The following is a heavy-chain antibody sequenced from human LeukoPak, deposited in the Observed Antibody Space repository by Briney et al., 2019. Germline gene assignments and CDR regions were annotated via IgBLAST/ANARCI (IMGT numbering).Heavy chain of an antibody. CDR3: ARGRYYDSSGAYYFDY. D-gene: IGHD3-22*01. Sequence: ASVKVSCKASGYTFTSYGISWVRQAPGQGLEWMGWISAYNGNTNHAQKLQGRVTMTTDTSTSTAYMELRSLRSDDTAVYYCARGRYYDSSGAYYFDYWGQGTLVTVSS. V-gene: IGHV1-18*01. CDR1: GYTFTSYG. CDR2: ISAYNGNT. J-gene: IGHJ4*02.